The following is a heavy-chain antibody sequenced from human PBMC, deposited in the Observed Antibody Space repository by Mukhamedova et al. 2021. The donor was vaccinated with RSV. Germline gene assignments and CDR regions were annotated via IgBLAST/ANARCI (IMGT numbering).Heavy chain of an antibody. Sequence: EWVAIIWYDGSSKSYADSVKGRFTISRDNSKNTLYLHMNSLRVEDTAVYYCARDMGGRGVIIYNWGQGSQVTVS. CDR2: IWYDGSSK. CDR3: ARDMGGRGVIIYN. V-gene: IGHV3-33*01. D-gene: IGHD3-10*01. J-gene: IGHJ4*02.